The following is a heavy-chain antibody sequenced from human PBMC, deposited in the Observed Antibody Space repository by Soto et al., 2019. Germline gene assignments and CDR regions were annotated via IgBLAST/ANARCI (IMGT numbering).Heavy chain of an antibody. J-gene: IGHJ6*02. Sequence: ASVKVSCKASGYTFTSYGISWVRQAPGQGLGWMGWISAYNGNTNYAQKLQGRVTMTTDTSTSTAYMELRSLRSDDTAVYYCARRLNGDYLPVSDYYYGIDVWGQGTTVTVSS. CDR2: ISAYNGNT. D-gene: IGHD4-17*01. CDR3: ARRLNGDYLPVSDYYYGIDV. V-gene: IGHV1-18*01. CDR1: GYTFTSYG.